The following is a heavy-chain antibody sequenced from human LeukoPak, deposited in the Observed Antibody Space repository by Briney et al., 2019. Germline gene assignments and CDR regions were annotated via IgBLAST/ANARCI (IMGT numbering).Heavy chain of an antibody. CDR3: AKEAARGAFDY. CDR2: SGSGGTP. J-gene: IGHJ4*02. V-gene: IGHV3-23*01. D-gene: IGHD6-6*01. CDR1: GFIFSNYA. Sequence: GGSQRLSCATSGFIFSNYAMNWVRQAPGKGLDWVSTSGSGGTPFYADSVKGRFTISRDNSNNILYLQMNSLRAEDTAVYYCAKEAARGAFDYWGQGTLVTVSS.